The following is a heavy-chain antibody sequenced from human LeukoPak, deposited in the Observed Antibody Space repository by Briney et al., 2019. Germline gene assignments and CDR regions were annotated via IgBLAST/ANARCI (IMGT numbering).Heavy chain of an antibody. V-gene: IGHV3-30*02. Sequence: QPGGSLRLSCVASGFTFSNHRMHWVRQAPGKGLEWVAFIRFDGSNEYYADSVKGRFTISRDNSKNILYLQMNSLRAEDTAVYFCAKDPPRVAALFFKEDYWGQGTLVTVSS. CDR3: AKDPPRVAALFFKEDY. D-gene: IGHD2-15*01. CDR2: IRFDGSNE. J-gene: IGHJ4*02. CDR1: GFTFSNHR.